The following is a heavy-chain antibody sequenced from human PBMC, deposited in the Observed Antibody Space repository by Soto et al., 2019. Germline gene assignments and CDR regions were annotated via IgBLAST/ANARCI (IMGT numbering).Heavy chain of an antibody. CDR3: VQDGNVVGVAATCDF. V-gene: IGHV3-23*01. D-gene: IGHD2-15*01. Sequence: GGTLRLSCAASGITLSNYAMSWVRQAPGKGLEWVSAISGSGGSTYYAHSVKGRFTISRDNTKNTLYLQMNSLRAEDTALHHYVQDGNVVGVAATCDFWGQGTLGTVSS. J-gene: IGHJ4*02. CDR2: ISGSGGST. CDR1: GITLSNYA.